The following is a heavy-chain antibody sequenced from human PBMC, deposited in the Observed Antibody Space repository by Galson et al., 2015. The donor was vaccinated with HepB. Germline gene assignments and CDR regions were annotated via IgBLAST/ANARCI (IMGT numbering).Heavy chain of an antibody. J-gene: IGHJ6*02. CDR3: ARSGGIVGATPYCYYYYGMDV. CDR1: GFTFSSYA. CDR2: ISYDGSNK. Sequence: SLRLSCAASGFTFSSYAMHWVRQAPGKGLEWVAVISYDGSNKYYADSVKGRFTISRDNSKNTLYLQMNSLRAEDTAVYYCARSGGIVGATPYCYYYYGMDVWGQGTTVTVSS. V-gene: IGHV3-30*04. D-gene: IGHD1-26*01.